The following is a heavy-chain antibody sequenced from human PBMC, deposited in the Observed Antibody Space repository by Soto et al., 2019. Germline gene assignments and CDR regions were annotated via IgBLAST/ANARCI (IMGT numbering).Heavy chain of an antibody. CDR2: IYWNDDK. CDR1: GFSLSTRGVG. CDR3: AHSRGYYDVLTGYHTCYFDY. Sequence: QITLKESGPTLVKPTQTLTLTCTFSGFSLSTRGVGVGWIRQPPGKALEWLTVIYWNDDKRYSPSLKSRLTITKDTSKHQVVLTMTNMDPVDTATYYCAHSRGYYDVLTGYHTCYFDYWGQGTLVTVSS. J-gene: IGHJ4*02. D-gene: IGHD3-9*01. V-gene: IGHV2-5*01.